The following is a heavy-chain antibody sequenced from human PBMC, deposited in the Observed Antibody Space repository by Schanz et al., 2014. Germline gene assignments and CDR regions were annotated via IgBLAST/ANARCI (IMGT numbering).Heavy chain of an antibody. J-gene: IGHJ4*02. CDR2: INHSGNT. Sequence: QVQLQQWGAGLLKPSETLSLTCAVYGESFSGYYWSWIRQPPGKGLEWIGEINHSGNTNYNPSLKSPFTISVNTSKNQFSLKLNSVTAADTAVYYCARSEPLPTDDNTAYFLDYWGQGTLVTVSS. CDR1: GESFSGYY. V-gene: IGHV4-34*01. D-gene: IGHD3-22*01. CDR3: ARSEPLPTDDNTAYFLDY.